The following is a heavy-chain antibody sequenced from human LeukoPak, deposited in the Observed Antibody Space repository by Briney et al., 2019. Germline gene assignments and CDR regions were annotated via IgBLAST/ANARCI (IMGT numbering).Heavy chain of an antibody. CDR2: ISSSGSI. CDR1: GFTFSDNY. D-gene: IGHD3-22*01. V-gene: IGHV3-11*04. Sequence: PGGSLRLSCAASGFTFSDNYMSWIRQAPGKGLEWVSYISSSGSIYYADSVKGRFTISRDNAKDSLYLQMNSLRAEDTAVYYCARDWRDSSGKFPNDAFDIWGQGTMVTVSS. CDR3: ARDWRDSSGKFPNDAFDI. J-gene: IGHJ3*02.